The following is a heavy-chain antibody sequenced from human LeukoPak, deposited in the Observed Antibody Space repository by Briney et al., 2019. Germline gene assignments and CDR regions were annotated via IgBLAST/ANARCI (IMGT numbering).Heavy chain of an antibody. J-gene: IGHJ4*02. V-gene: IGHV4-38-2*01. CDR2: IYHSGNT. D-gene: IGHD3-22*01. Sequence: PSETLSLTCAVSGYSISSGYYWGWLRQPPGKGLEWIGSIYHSGNTYYNPSLKSRVTISLGTSKNQFSLKLSSVTDTDTAVYYCARLKDSSGYYPNYFDYWGQGTLVTVSS. CDR3: ARLKDSSGYYPNYFDY. CDR1: GYSISSGYY.